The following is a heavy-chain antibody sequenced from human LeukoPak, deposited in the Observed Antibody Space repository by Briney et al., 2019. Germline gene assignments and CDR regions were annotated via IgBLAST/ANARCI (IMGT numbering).Heavy chain of an antibody. CDR2: ISYDGSNK. V-gene: IGHV3-30*04. CDR3: ARERSGIAVAYFDY. J-gene: IGHJ4*02. D-gene: IGHD6-19*01. CDR1: GFTFSSYA. Sequence: GGSLRLSCAASGFTFSSYAMHWVRQAPGKGLEWVAVISYDGSNKYYADSVKGRFTISRDNSKNTLHLQMNSLRAEDTAVYYCARERSGIAVAYFDYWGQGTLVTVSS.